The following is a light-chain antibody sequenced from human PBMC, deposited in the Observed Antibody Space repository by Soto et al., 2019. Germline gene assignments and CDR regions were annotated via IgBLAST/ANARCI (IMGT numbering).Light chain of an antibody. V-gene: IGLV2-14*03. J-gene: IGLJ1*01. CDR1: DSDVGGYKY. CDR2: DVT. CDR3: CSFTSRDTYV. Sequence: QSALTRPASVSGSPGQSITISCTGTDSDVGGYKYVSWYQQHPGKAPKLMIFDVTRRPSGVSSRFSGSKSGNTASLTISGLQAEYAAYHYFCSFTSRDTYVFGPGTKVTVL.